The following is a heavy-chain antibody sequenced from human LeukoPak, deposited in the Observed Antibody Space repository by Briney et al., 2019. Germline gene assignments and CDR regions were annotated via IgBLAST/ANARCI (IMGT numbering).Heavy chain of an antibody. CDR3: AKDQASSGWHYDL. D-gene: IGHD6-19*01. V-gene: IGHV3-30*18. J-gene: IGHJ4*02. CDR2: ISYDGSDK. Sequence: GRSLRLSCAGSGFTFSSYGMHWVRQAPGKGLEWVAVISYDGSDKYYADSVKGRFTISRDNSKNTLYLQMNTLRAEDTAVYHCAKDQASSGWHYDLWGQGTVVTV. CDR1: GFTFSSYG.